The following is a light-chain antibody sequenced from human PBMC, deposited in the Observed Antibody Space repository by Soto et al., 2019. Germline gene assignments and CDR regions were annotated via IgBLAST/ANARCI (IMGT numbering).Light chain of an antibody. Sequence: ETLMTQSPATLSVSPGERATLSCRASQSVNNNLAWYQQKLGQAPRVLIYGASTRATGIPARFTGSLSGTEFILTITSLQSEDSAVYYCQEYNTWPWTFGQGTKVDIK. CDR1: QSVNNN. J-gene: IGKJ1*01. V-gene: IGKV3-15*01. CDR3: QEYNTWPWT. CDR2: GAS.